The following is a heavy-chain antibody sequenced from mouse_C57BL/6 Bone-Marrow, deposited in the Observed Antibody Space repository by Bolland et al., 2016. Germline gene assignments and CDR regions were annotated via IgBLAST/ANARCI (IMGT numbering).Heavy chain of an antibody. D-gene: IGHD1-1*01. Sequence: GGTSYNQKFKGKATLTVDKSSSTAYMELNSLTSEDSAVYYCAREGIYGSLDYWGQGT. V-gene: IGHV1-19*01. J-gene: IGHJ2*01. CDR2: GGT. CDR3: AREGIYGSLDY.